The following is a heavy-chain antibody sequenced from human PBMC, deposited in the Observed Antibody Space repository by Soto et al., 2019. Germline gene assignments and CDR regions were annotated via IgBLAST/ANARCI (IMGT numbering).Heavy chain of an antibody. CDR3: AKDLFGGPNYYYGMDV. Sequence: GGSLRLSCAASGFTFSSYAMSWVRQAPGKGLEWVSAISGSGGSTYYADSVKGRFTISRDNSKNTLYLQMNSLRAEDTAVYYCAKDLFGGPNYYYGMDVWGQGTTVTVSS. CDR2: ISGSGGST. CDR1: GFTFSSYA. J-gene: IGHJ6*02. V-gene: IGHV3-23*01. D-gene: IGHD3-3*01.